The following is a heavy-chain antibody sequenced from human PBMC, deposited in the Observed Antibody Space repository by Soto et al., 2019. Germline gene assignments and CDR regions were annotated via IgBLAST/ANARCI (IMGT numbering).Heavy chain of an antibody. CDR3: ARADRTLVTSYGLDV. J-gene: IGHJ6*02. D-gene: IGHD2-21*02. V-gene: IGHV4-34*01. Sequence: SETLSLTCAVSGGSFSGFYWTWIRQPPGEGLEWIGEINHSGTTNFNPSLRSRLTISLDSSKKHFSLKLTSMTAADAAVYYCARADRTLVTSYGLDVWGQGTPVTVSS. CDR1: GGSFSGFY. CDR2: INHSGTT.